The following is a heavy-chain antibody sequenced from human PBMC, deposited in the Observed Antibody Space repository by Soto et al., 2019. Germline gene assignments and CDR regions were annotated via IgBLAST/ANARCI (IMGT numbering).Heavy chain of an antibody. CDR1: GGSISSSSYY. D-gene: IGHD1-20*01. J-gene: IGHJ5*02. CDR3: ARHECLYNWKSNWFDP. V-gene: IGHV4-39*01. Sequence: QLQLQESGPGLVKPSETLSLTCTVSGGSISSSSYYWGWIRQPPGKGLEWIGSIYYSGSTYYNPSLQSRVPISVDTSKNQFSLKLSSVTAADTAVYYCARHECLYNWKSNWFDPWGPGTLVTVSS. CDR2: IYYSGST.